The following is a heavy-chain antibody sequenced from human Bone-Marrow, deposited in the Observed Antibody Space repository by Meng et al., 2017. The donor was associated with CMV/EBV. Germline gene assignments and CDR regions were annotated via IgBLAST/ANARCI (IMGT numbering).Heavy chain of an antibody. CDR1: GGTFSSYT. Sequence: SVKVSCKASGGTFSSYTISWVRQAPGQGLEWMGRIIPILGIANYAQKFQGRVTITADKPTSTAYMELSSLRSEDTAVYYCARDRYCSSTSCYFLYYYGMDVWGQGTTVTVSS. CDR3: ARDRYCSSTSCYFLYYYGMDV. J-gene: IGHJ6*02. CDR2: IIPILGIA. D-gene: IGHD2-2*01. V-gene: IGHV1-69*04.